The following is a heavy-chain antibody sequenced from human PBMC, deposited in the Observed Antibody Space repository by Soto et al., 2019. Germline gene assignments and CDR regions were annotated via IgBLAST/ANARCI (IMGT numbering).Heavy chain of an antibody. CDR3: ARDHASKSFLDY. Sequence: QVQLQESGPGLVKPSETLSLTCTVSGGSVSSGSYYWSWIRQPPGKGLEWIGYIYYSGSTNYNPSLKSRVTISVDTPKNQFSLKLSSVTAADTAVYYCARDHASKSFLDYWGQGTLVTVSS. CDR1: GGSVSSGSYY. J-gene: IGHJ4*02. V-gene: IGHV4-61*01. CDR2: IYYSGST.